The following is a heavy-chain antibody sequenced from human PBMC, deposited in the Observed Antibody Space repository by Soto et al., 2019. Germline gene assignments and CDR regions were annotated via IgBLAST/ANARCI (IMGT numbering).Heavy chain of an antibody. CDR1: GGSISSYY. D-gene: IGHD2-15*01. V-gene: IGHV4-59*06. J-gene: IGHJ5*02. Sequence: SETLSLTCTVSGGSISSYYWSWIRQHPGKGLEWIGYIYYSGSTYYNPSLKSRVTISVDTSKNQFSLKLSSVTAADTAVYYCAREVVAATHRLDPWGQGTLVTVSS. CDR2: IYYSGST. CDR3: AREVVAATHRLDP.